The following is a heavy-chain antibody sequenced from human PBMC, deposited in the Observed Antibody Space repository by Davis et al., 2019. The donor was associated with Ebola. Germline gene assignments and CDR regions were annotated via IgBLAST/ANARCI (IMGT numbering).Heavy chain of an antibody. Sequence: GESLKISCAASGFTFSSYAMHWVRQAPGKGLEWVAVISYDGSNKYYADSVKGRFTISRDNSRNTLYLHMNSLTVEDTAVYYCARVRGGIAVVPTALFDYWGQGNLVTVSS. CDR1: GFTFSSYA. V-gene: IGHV3-30-3*01. CDR2: ISYDGSNK. D-gene: IGHD2-2*01. J-gene: IGHJ4*02. CDR3: ARVRGGIAVVPTALFDY.